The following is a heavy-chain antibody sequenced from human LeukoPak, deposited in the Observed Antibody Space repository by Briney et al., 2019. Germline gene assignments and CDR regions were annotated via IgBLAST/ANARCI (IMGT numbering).Heavy chain of an antibody. D-gene: IGHD4-17*01. CDR1: GFTFSSYE. Sequence: GGSLRLSCAASGFTFSSYEMNWVRQAPGKGLEWVLYISSSGSTIYYADSVKGRFTISRDNAKNSLYLQMNSLRAEDTAVYYCARDYGAGMDVWGQGTTVTVSS. CDR2: ISSSGSTI. V-gene: IGHV3-48*03. CDR3: ARDYGAGMDV. J-gene: IGHJ6*02.